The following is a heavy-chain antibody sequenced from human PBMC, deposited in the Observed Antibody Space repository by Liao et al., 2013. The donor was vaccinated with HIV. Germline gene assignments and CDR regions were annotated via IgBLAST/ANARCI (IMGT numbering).Heavy chain of an antibody. V-gene: IGHV4-34*01. D-gene: IGHD3-3*01. CDR1: GGSFSGYY. CDR3: ARDHGRAYYDFWSGYYGGLPMDV. Sequence: QVQLQQWGAGLLKPSETLSLTCAVYGGSFSGYYWSWIRQPPGKGLEWIGEINHSGSTNYNPSLKSRVTISVDTSKNQFSLKLSSVTAADTAVYYCARDHGRAYYDFWSGYYGGLPMDVWGKGTTVTVSS. J-gene: IGHJ6*03. CDR2: INHSGST.